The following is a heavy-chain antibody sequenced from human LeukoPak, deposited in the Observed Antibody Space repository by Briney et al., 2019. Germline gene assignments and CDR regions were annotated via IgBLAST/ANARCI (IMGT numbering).Heavy chain of an antibody. CDR3: AKAAGYSYGYYFDY. Sequence: GGSLRLSCAASGFTFSSYAMSWVRQAPGKGLEWVSARSGSGGSTYYADSVKGRFTISRDNSKNTLYLQMNSLRAEDTAVYFCAKAAGYSYGYYFDYWGQGTLVTVSS. CDR2: RSGSGGST. CDR1: GFTFSSYA. J-gene: IGHJ4*02. V-gene: IGHV3-23*01. D-gene: IGHD5-18*01.